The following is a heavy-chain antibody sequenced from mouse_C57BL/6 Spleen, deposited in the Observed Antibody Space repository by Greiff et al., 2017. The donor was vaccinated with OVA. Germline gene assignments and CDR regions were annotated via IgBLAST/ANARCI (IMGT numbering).Heavy chain of an antibody. Sequence: QVHVKQSGAELVKPGASVKISCTASGYAFSSYWMNWVKQRPGKGLEWIGQIYPGDGDTNYNGKFKGKATLTADKSSSTAYMQLSSLTSEDSAVYFCARHGWDHAMDYWGQGTAVTVSS. D-gene: IGHD4-1*01. V-gene: IGHV1-80*01. CDR3: ARHGWDHAMDY. CDR1: GYAFSSYW. J-gene: IGHJ4*01. CDR2: IYPGDGDT.